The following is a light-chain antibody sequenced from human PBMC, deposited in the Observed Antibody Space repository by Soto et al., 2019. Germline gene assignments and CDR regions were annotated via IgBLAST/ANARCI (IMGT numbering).Light chain of an antibody. CDR3: SSYTISITPYV. J-gene: IGLJ1*01. Sequence: QSALTQPASVSGSPGQSITISCTGTSSDVGGYNYVSWYQQHPGKVPKLMIYDVTNRASGVSDRFSGSKSGNTASLTISGLQAEDEADYYCSSYTISITPYVFGSGTKVTVL. CDR2: DVT. V-gene: IGLV2-14*01. CDR1: SSDVGGYNY.